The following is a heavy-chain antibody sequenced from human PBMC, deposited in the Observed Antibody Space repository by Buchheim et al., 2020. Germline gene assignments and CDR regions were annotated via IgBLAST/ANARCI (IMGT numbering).Heavy chain of an antibody. D-gene: IGHD6-6*01. CDR1: GGSFSGYY. V-gene: IGHV4-34*01. CDR3: ARGGIAARRVGTADY. Sequence: QVQLQQWGAGLLKPSETLSLTCAVYGGSFSGYYWSWIRQPPGKGLEWIGEINHSGSTNYNPSLKSQVTISVDTSKNQFSLKLSSVTAADTAVYYCARGGIAARRVGTADYWGQGTL. J-gene: IGHJ4*02. CDR2: INHSGST.